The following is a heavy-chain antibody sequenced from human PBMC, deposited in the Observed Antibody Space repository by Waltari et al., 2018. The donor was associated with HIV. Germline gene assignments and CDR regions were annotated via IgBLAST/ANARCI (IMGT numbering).Heavy chain of an antibody. V-gene: IGHV3-9*01. J-gene: IGHJ6*02. CDR1: GFTFDKYA. Sequence: EVQLVGSGGGLVQPGGSLRLPCAVSGFTFDKYAMHWVRQVPGKGLEWVSGFSLDSDRIDYADSVKGRFTVSRDNAKNSLYLQMNSLRVEDTALYYCGKDLTPGGLDVWGQGTTVIVSS. CDR2: FSLDSDRI. CDR3: GKDLTPGGLDV.